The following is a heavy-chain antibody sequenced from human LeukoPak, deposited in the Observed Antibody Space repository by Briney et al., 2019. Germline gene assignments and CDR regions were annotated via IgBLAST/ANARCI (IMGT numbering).Heavy chain of an antibody. V-gene: IGHV1-46*01. CDR3: ARGRYYYDSPDY. D-gene: IGHD3-22*01. CDR2: INPSGGST. J-gene: IGHJ4*02. Sequence: ASVKVCCKASGYTFTSYYMHWVRQAPGQGLEWMGIINPSGGSTSYAQKFQGRVALTRDTSTSTVYMELSSLRSEDTALYYCARGRYYYDSPDYWGQGTLVTVYS. CDR1: GYTFTSYY.